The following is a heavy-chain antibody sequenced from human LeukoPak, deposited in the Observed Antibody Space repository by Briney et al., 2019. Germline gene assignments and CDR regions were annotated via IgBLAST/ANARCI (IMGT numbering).Heavy chain of an antibody. CDR3: ARSNSGWSYFDY. CDR2: IFYSGST. V-gene: IGHV4-59*01. CDR1: GDSISNYY. D-gene: IGHD6-19*01. Sequence: SETLSLTCTVSGDSISNYYWSCIRQPPGKGLDWIGYIFYSGSTNYNPSLKSRVTMSVDTSKSQFSLKLSSVTAADTAIYYCARSNSGWSYFDYRGQGTLVTVSS. J-gene: IGHJ4*02.